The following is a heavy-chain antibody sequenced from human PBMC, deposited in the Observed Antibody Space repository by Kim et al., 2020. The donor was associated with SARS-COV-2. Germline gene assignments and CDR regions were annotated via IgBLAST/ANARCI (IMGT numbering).Heavy chain of an antibody. D-gene: IGHD3-10*01. J-gene: IGHJ6*02. CDR3: ARVDRGGSGKDYGMDV. CDR2: INPSGGST. V-gene: IGHV1-46*01. CDR1: GYTFTSYY. Sequence: ASVKVSCKASGYTFTSYYMHWVRQAPGQGLEWMGIINPSGGSTSYAQKFQGRVTMTRDTSTSTVYMELSSLRSEDTAVYYCARVDRGGSGKDYGMDVWGQGTTVTVSS.